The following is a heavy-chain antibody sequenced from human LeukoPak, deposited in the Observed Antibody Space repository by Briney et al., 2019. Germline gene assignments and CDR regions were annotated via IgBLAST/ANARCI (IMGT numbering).Heavy chain of an antibody. J-gene: IGHJ6*03. CDR2: ISSSGSTI. D-gene: IGHD6-6*01. Sequence: GGSLRLSCAASGFTFSSYEMNWVRQAPRKGLEWVSYISSSGSTIYYADSVKGRFTISRDNAKNSLYLQMNSLRAEDTAVYYCARAYSSSFSPWAYYYMDVWGKGTTVTVSS. CDR1: GFTFSSYE. CDR3: ARAYSSSFSPWAYYYMDV. V-gene: IGHV3-48*03.